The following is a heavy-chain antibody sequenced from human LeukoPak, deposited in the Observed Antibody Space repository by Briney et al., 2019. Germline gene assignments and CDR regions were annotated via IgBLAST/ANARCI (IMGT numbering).Heavy chain of an antibody. CDR2: ISNSGST. V-gene: IGHV4-59*01. D-gene: IGHD1-1*01. J-gene: IGHJ5*02. CDR1: GGSISGYY. CDR3: ARHSPPGTNLNWFDP. Sequence: PSETLSLTCTVSGGSISGYYWTWIRQPPGRGLEWIGYISNSGSTNYNPSLKSRVTISLDTSKNQFSLRLSSVTAADPAVYYCARHSPPGTNLNWFDPWGQGTLVTVSS.